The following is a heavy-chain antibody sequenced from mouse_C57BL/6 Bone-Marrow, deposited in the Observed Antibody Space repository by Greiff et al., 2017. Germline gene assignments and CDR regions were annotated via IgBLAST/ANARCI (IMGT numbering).Heavy chain of an antibody. D-gene: IGHD1-1*01. Sequence: QVQLQQSGAELVRPGTSVKVSCKASGYAFTNYLIEWVKQRPGQGLEWIGVINPGSGGTNYNEKFKGKATLTADKSSSTAYMQLSSLTSEDSAVYFCARTLGSSPWYFDVWGTGTTVTVSS. CDR2: INPGSGGT. V-gene: IGHV1-54*01. CDR3: ARTLGSSPWYFDV. CDR1: GYAFTNYL. J-gene: IGHJ1*03.